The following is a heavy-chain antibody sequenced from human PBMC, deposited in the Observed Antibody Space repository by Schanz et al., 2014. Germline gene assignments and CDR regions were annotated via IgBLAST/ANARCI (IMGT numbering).Heavy chain of an antibody. D-gene: IGHD3-3*01. J-gene: IGHJ6*02. CDR2: IASGGSHT. Sequence: EVQLLESGGALEQPGGSLRLSCAASGITFSDYAMSWVRQAPGKGLAWVSTIASGGSHTFYADSVTGRFTISGEHSKNTLFLQMNSLRVEDTAIYYCAKIWKAHHLTGRPGWSDGMDVWGQGTTV. V-gene: IGHV3-23*01. CDR3: AKIWKAHHLTGRPGWSDGMDV. CDR1: GITFSDYA.